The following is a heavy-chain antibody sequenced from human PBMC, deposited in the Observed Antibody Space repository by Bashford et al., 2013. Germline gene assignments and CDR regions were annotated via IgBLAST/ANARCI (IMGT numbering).Heavy chain of an antibody. J-gene: IGHJ4*02. Sequence: WVRQAPGQGLEWMGWISVYNSNTNSAQKLQGRVTMTTDTSTSTAYMELRSLRSDDTAVYYCARVAISGYSSGWYFDYWGQGTLGHRLL. V-gene: IGHV1-18*01. CDR3: ARVAISGYSSGWYFDY. D-gene: IGHD6-19*01. CDR2: ISVYNSNT.